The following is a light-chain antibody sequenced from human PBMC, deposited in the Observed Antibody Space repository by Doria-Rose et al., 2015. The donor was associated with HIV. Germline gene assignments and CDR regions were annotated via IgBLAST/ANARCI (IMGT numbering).Light chain of an antibody. J-gene: IGKJ3*01. CDR1: QSISTY. CDR2: AAS. CDR3: QQSYSLFT. V-gene: IGKV1-39*01. Sequence: SLSASVGDRVTITCRASQSISTYLNWYQHKPGKAPKLLIYAASTLQSGVPSRFSGSGSGTDFTLTISSLRPEDFATYYCQQSYSLFTFGPGTNVDIK.